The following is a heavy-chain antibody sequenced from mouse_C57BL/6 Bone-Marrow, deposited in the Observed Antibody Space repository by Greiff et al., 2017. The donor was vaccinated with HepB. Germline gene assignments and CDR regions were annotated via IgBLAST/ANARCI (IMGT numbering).Heavy chain of an antibody. Sequence: EVQVVESEGGLVQPGSSMKLSCTASGFTFSDYYMAWVRQVPEKGLEWVANINYDGSSTYYLDSLKSRFIISRDNAKNILYLQMSSLKSEDTATYYCARDVGLYGNYGYYAMDYWGQGTSVTVSS. V-gene: IGHV5-16*01. D-gene: IGHD2-1*01. CDR3: ARDVGLYGNYGYYAMDY. CDR1: GFTFSDYY. J-gene: IGHJ4*01. CDR2: INYDGSST.